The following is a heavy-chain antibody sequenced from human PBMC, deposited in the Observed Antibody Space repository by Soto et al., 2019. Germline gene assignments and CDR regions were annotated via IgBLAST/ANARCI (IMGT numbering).Heavy chain of an antibody. Sequence: SETLSLTCTVSGGSISSYYCSWIRQPPGKGLEWIGYIYYSGSTNYNPSLKSRVTISVDTSKNQFSLKLSSVTAAGTAVYYCARSAPPRGYSSSFPSFDYWGQGTLVTVSS. D-gene: IGHD6-13*01. V-gene: IGHV4-59*01. CDR3: ARSAPPRGYSSSFPSFDY. CDR2: IYYSGST. CDR1: GGSISSYY. J-gene: IGHJ4*02.